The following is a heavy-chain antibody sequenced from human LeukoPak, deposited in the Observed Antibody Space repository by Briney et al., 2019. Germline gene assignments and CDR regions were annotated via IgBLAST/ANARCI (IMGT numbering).Heavy chain of an antibody. Sequence: GGSLRLSCAASGFTFNNYGMSWVRQAPGKGREWVSAISGSGGSTYYADSVKGRFTISRDNAKNSLYLQMNSLRAEDTAVYYCAELGITMIGGVWGKGTTVTISS. D-gene: IGHD3-10*02. CDR3: AELGITMIGGV. CDR1: GFTFNNYG. J-gene: IGHJ6*04. CDR2: ISGSGGST. V-gene: IGHV3-23*01.